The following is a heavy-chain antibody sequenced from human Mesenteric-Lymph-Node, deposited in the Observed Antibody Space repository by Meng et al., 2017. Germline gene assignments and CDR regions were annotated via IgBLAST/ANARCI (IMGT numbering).Heavy chain of an antibody. CDR2: QCHADDT. CDR1: GGPISRTGTC. D-gene: IGHD4-23*01. CDR3: VRHTFSGNPGGIDS. Sequence: LQLQESGPGLVKPSENLSLTCTVSGGPISRTGTCGGWIRQPPRKGLEWIGSQCHADDTYYNPSLMGRVTISVDTSKNQVSLKLTSVTAADTSIYYCVRHTFSGNPGGIDSWGQGILVTVSS. V-gene: IGHV4-39*01. J-gene: IGHJ4*02.